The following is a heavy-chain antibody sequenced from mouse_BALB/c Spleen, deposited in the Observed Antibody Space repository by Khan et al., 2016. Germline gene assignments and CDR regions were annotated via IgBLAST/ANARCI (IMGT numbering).Heavy chain of an antibody. V-gene: IGHV3-6*02. J-gene: IGHJ3*01. CDR3: ARGTGAWFGY. Sequence: EVQLQESGPGLVKPSQSLSLTCSVTGHSITSGYYWNWIRQFPGNKLEWMGYISYDGSNNYNPSLKNRISITRYTSKNQFFLKLNSVTTEDTATYYCARGTGAWFGYWGQGTLFTVSA. CDR1: GHSITSGYY. CDR2: ISYDGSN.